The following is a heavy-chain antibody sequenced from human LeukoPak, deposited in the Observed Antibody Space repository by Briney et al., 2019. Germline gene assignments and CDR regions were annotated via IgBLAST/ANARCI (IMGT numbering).Heavy chain of an antibody. J-gene: IGHJ5*02. D-gene: IGHD3-22*01. CDR3: ARVFYYDGSDYRNWFDP. CDR1: GHTFTSYT. Sequence: ASVKVSCKASGHTFTSYTMHWVRQAPGQRLEWMGWINAGNGNTKYSQKFQGRVTIARDTSASTAYMELGSLRSEDTAVYYCARVFYYDGSDYRNWFDPWGQGTLVTVSS. CDR2: INAGNGNT. V-gene: IGHV1-3*01.